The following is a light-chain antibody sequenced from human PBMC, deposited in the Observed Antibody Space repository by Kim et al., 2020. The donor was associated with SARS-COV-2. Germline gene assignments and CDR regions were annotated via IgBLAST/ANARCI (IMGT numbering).Light chain of an antibody. Sequence: HRVTISCSGSSSTIGSNYVYWYQQLPGTAPKLLIYSNNQRPSGVPDRFSGSKSGASASLAISGLRSEDEADYYCAAWDDSLSGSWVFGGGTQLTVL. CDR2: SNN. CDR3: AAWDDSLSGSWV. CDR1: SSTIGSNY. V-gene: IGLV1-47*02. J-gene: IGLJ3*02.